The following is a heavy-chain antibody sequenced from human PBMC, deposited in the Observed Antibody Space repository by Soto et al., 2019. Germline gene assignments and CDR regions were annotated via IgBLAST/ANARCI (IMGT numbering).Heavy chain of an antibody. CDR3: ANDLDCDYLLDAFDI. D-gene: IGHD4-17*01. CDR2: ISWNRGSM. V-gene: IGHV3-9*01. CDR1: GFTFDDYA. J-gene: IGHJ3*02. Sequence: EVPMVESGGGLVQPGRSLRLSCAASGFTFDDYAMHWVRQSPGKGLKGVSGISWNRGSMGFADSVKGRCTISRDNDKNSLYLEMNSLRAEDRALYYCANDLDCDYLLDAFDIWGQGTMVTVSS.